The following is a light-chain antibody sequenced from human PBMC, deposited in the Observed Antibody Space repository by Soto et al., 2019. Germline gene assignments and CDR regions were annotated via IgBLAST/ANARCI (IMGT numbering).Light chain of an antibody. V-gene: IGKV3-20*01. Sequence: EIVLTQSPGTLSFSPGERATLSCRASQSVSSSYLAWYQQKPGQAPRLLIFAASSGASGIPDRFSGSGSGTDFTLTISRLEPEDFALFYCQYHGSSPITFGQGTRLEIK. J-gene: IGKJ5*01. CDR3: QYHGSSPIT. CDR1: QSVSSSY. CDR2: AAS.